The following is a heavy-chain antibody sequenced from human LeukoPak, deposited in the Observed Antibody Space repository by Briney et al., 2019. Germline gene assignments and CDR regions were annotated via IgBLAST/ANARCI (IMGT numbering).Heavy chain of an antibody. CDR1: GGSISSHY. Sequence: SETLSLTCTVSGGSISSHYWSWIRQPPGKGLEWIGYIYYSGSTNYNPSLKSRVTISVDTSKNQFSLKLSSVTAADTAVYYCARVVSHNYGDRYFDYWGQGTLVTVSS. J-gene: IGHJ4*02. CDR2: IYYSGST. V-gene: IGHV4-59*11. D-gene: IGHD4-17*01. CDR3: ARVVSHNYGDRYFDY.